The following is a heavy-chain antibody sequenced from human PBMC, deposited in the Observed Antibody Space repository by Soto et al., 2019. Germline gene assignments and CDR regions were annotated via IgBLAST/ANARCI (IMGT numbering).Heavy chain of an antibody. J-gene: IGHJ6*02. CDR1: GGTFSSYA. V-gene: IGHV1-69*06. D-gene: IGHD2-2*01. Sequence: SVKVSCKASGGTFSSYAISWVRQAPGQGLEWMGGIIPIFGTANYAQKFQGRVTITADKSTSTAYMELSSLRSEDTAVYYCARGGCSSTSCTESYYYYGMDVWGQGTTVTVSS. CDR2: IIPIFGTA. CDR3: ARGGCSSTSCTESYYYYGMDV.